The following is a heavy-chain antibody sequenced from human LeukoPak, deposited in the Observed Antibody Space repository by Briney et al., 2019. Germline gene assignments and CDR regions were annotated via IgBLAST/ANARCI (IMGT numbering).Heavy chain of an antibody. J-gene: IGHJ4*02. Sequence: SETLSLTCTVSGGSISSSSYYWGWIRQPPGKGLEWIGSIYYSGSTYYNPPLKSRVTISVDTSKNQFSLKLSSVTAADTAVYYCARHSSTGVEAFDYWGQGTLVTVSS. CDR3: ARHSSTGVEAFDY. CDR2: IYYSGST. D-gene: IGHD3-10*01. CDR1: GGSISSSSYY. V-gene: IGHV4-39*01.